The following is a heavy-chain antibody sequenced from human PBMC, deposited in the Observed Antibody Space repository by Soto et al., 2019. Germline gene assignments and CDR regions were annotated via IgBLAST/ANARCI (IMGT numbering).Heavy chain of an antibody. D-gene: IGHD3-16*01. CDR1: GFTFSSYA. CDR2: ISGSGGST. V-gene: IGHV3-23*01. J-gene: IGHJ3*02. Sequence: EVQLLESGGGLVQPGGSLRLSCAASGFTFSSYAMSWVRQAPGKGLEWVSAISGSGGSTYYADSVKGRFTISRDNSKNTLYLQMNSLRAEDTAVYYCAKVRGADYVCVADPGNNAFDIWGQGTMVTGSS. CDR3: AKVRGADYVCVADPGNNAFDI.